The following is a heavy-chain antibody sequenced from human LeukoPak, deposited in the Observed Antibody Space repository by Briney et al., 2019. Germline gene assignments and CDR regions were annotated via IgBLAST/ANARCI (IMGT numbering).Heavy chain of an antibody. D-gene: IGHD3-22*01. V-gene: IGHV4-38-2*01. CDR3: ARQDRTLYYDSSGLYFDY. J-gene: IGHJ4*02. Sequence: SETLSLTCAVSGYPISSGYYWGWIRQPPGKGLEWIGSIFHGGNTYYSPSLKSRVTISMDTSMNQFSLKVTSVTAADTAVYYCARQDRTLYYDSSGLYFDYWGQGTLVAVSS. CDR2: IFHGGNT. CDR1: GYPISSGYY.